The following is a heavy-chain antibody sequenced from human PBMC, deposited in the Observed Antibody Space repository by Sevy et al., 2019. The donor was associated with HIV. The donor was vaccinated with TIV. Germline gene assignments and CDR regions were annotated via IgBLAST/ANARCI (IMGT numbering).Heavy chain of an antibody. Sequence: GESLKISCAASGFTYSSYGMHWVRQAPGKGLEWVAVIWYDGSNKEYAASVKGRFTISRDNSKNTLYVQMNSLRAEDTAVYYCARESIAVAGIGYYFGYWGQGTLVTVSS. V-gene: IGHV3-33*01. J-gene: IGHJ4*02. CDR3: ARESIAVAGIGYYFGY. CDR2: IWYDGSNK. D-gene: IGHD6-19*01. CDR1: GFTYSSYG.